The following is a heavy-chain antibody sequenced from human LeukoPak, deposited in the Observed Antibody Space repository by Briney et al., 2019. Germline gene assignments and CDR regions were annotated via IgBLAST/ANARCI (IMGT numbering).Heavy chain of an antibody. CDR3: ARGGIAAAGSFFDY. CDR2: IYYSGST. CDR1: GVSICSYY. V-gene: IGHV4-59*01. D-gene: IGHD6-13*01. Sequence: SETLSLTCTVSGVSICSYYWIWLPQPPGKGLVWMGYIYYSGSTNYNPSLESRVTISVDTSKNQFSLKLSSVTAADTAVYYCARGGIAAAGSFFDYWGQGNLVTVSS. J-gene: IGHJ4*02.